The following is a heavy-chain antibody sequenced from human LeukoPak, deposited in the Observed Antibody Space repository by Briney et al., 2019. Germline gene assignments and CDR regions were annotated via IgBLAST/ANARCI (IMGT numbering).Heavy chain of an antibody. CDR1: GYTFSKYD. CDR2: MNPNSGNT. D-gene: IGHD2-2*01. J-gene: IGHJ4*02. Sequence: ASVRVSCKASGYTFSKYDVTWVRQAPGQGLEYMGWMNPNSGNTGFAQKFRGRVTMTSDASTTSAFMELMRLTSEDTAVYYCTRAVRNQLLSKYWGQGTRITVSS. CDR3: TRAVRNQLLSKY. V-gene: IGHV1-8*01.